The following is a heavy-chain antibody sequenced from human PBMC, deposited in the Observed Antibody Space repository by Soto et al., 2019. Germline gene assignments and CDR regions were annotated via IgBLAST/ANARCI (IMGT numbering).Heavy chain of an antibody. Sequence: QVQLVQSGAEVKKPGASVKVSCKASGYTFTSYGISWVRQAPGQGLEWMGWISAYNGNTNYAQKLQGRVTMTTDTSTSTAYMELRSLRSDDMAVYYCARDTVDYYGSGSEALYNWFDPWGQGTLVTVSS. CDR2: ISAYNGNT. CDR3: ARDTVDYYGSGSEALYNWFDP. J-gene: IGHJ5*02. D-gene: IGHD3-10*01. V-gene: IGHV1-18*03. CDR1: GYTFTSYG.